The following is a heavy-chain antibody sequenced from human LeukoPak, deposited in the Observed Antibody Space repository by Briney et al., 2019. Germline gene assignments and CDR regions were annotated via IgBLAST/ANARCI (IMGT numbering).Heavy chain of an antibody. CDR2: INPNSGGT. Sequence: ASVKVSCKASGYTFTGYYMHWVRQAPGQGLEWMGWINPNSGGTNYAQKFQGRVTMTRDTSISTAYMELSRLRSDDTAVYYCARLLRRMVYIAPLGYWGQGTLVTVSS. CDR1: GYTFTGYY. D-gene: IGHD6-6*01. CDR3: ARLLRRMVYIAPLGY. J-gene: IGHJ4*02. V-gene: IGHV1-2*02.